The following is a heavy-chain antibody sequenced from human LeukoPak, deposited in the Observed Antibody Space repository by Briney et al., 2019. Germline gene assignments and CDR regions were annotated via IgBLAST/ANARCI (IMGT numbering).Heavy chain of an antibody. D-gene: IGHD1-26*01. CDR1: GGSISGTNW. V-gene: IGHV4-4*02. Sequence: SETLSLTCGVSGGSISGTNWWSWVRQPPGQGLEWIGEISLRGLTNYNPSLRSRLTMSLDESKNQVSLNLTPVTAAHTAVYYCSRESGPFSPFGFWGQGTLVSVHS. CDR2: ISLRGLT. CDR3: SRESGPFSPFGF. J-gene: IGHJ4*02.